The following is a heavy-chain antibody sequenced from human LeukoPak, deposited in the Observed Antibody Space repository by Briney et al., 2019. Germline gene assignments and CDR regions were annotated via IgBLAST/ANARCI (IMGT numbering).Heavy chain of an antibody. Sequence: SVRVSCKASGGTFSSYAISWVRQAPGQGLEWMGGIIPIFGTANYAQKFQGRVTVTADESTSTAYMELSSLRSEDTAVYYCARTLGYSSGWYSEPSPSWFDPWGQGTLVTVSS. CDR3: ARTLGYSSGWYSEPSPSWFDP. V-gene: IGHV1-69*13. J-gene: IGHJ5*02. CDR2: IIPIFGTA. D-gene: IGHD6-19*01. CDR1: GGTFSSYA.